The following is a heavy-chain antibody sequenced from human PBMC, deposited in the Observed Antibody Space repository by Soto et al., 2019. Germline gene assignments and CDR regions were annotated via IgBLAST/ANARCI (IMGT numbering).Heavy chain of an antibody. CDR3: ASRREYSGYFDP. V-gene: IGHV6-1*01. J-gene: IGHJ5*02. Sequence: QTPSRGLEWLGRTYYRSKWYNDYAVSVKSRITINPDTSKNQFSLQLNSVTPEDTAVYYCASRREYSGYFDPWGQGTLVTVSS. CDR2: TYYRSKWYN. D-gene: IGHD5-12*01.